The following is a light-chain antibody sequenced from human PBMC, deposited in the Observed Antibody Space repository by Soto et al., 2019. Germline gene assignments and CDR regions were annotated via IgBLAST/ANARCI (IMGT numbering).Light chain of an antibody. CDR1: ESVRSN. CDR2: GAS. J-gene: IGKJ5*01. V-gene: IGKV3-15*01. Sequence: EIVLTQSPATLSVPPGDRATLSCRASESVRSNLAWYQQKPGQAPRLLIYGASIRAADIPARFSGSGSGTEFPLTISTLQSEDFAVYSCQQYYDWPTITFGQGTRLE. CDR3: QQYYDWPTIT.